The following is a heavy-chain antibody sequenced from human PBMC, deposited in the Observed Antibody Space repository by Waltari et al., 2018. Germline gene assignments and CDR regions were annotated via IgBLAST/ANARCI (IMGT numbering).Heavy chain of an antibody. Sequence: EVQLVESGGGSVQPGGYLRLSCAASGFTFMHWVRQAPGKGLVWVSRIDGNGGGTGYADSVKGRFTISRDNAKNTLYLQMNSLRAEDTAVYYCVRGINHAFDIWGQGTMVTVSS. J-gene: IGHJ3*02. CDR1: GFTF. CDR3: VRGINHAFDI. V-gene: IGHV3-74*01. CDR2: IDGNGGGT.